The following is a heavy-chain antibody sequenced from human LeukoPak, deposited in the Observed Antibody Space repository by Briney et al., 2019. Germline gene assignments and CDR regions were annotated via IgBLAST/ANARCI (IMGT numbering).Heavy chain of an antibody. CDR1: GGTFSSYA. Sequence: ASVKVSCKASGGTFSSYAISWVRQAPGQGLEWMGGIIPIFGTANYAQKFQRRVTITADESTSTAYMELSSLRSEDTAVYYCASTTGTMYYFDYWGQGTLVTVSS. CDR3: ASTTGTMYYFDY. J-gene: IGHJ4*02. CDR2: IIPIFGTA. V-gene: IGHV1-69*01. D-gene: IGHD1-1*01.